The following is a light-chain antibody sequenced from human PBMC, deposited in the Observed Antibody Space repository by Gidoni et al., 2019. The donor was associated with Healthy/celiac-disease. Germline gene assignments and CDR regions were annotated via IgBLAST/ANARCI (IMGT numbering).Light chain of an antibody. CDR3: QQYNSYSLT. CDR2: KAS. J-gene: IGKJ3*01. Sequence: DIQMTQSPSTLSPSVGDRVTIPCRASQSISSWLAWYQQKPGKAPKLLIYKASSLESGVPSRFSGSGSGTEFTLTISSLQPDDFATYYCQQYNSYSLTFGPGTKVDIK. CDR1: QSISSW. V-gene: IGKV1-5*03.